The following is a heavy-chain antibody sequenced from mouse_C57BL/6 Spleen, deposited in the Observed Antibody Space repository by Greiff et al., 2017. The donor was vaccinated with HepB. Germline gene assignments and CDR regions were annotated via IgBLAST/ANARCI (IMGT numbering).Heavy chain of an antibody. CDR1: GYTFTSYW. CDR3: AINPYYYGSSPFDY. V-gene: IGHV1-50*01. CDR2: IDPSDSYT. J-gene: IGHJ2*01. D-gene: IGHD1-1*01. Sequence: VQLQQPGAELVKPGASVKLSCKASGYTFTSYWMQWVKQRPGQGLEWIGEIDPSDSYTNYNQKFKGKATLTVDTSSSTAYMQLSSLTSEDSAVYYCAINPYYYGSSPFDYWGQGTTLTVSS.